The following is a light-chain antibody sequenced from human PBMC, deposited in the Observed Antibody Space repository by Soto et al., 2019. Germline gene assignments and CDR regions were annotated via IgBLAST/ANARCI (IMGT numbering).Light chain of an antibody. J-gene: IGKJ2*01. V-gene: IGKV1-5*03. CDR3: QQYNYYPYT. CDR2: EAS. CDR1: QSIGTW. Sequence: DIQMTQSPSTLSASVRDRVTITCRDSQSIGTWLAWYQQKAGKAPKLLIYEASNLESGVPSRFSGSGSGTEFILTISSLQPDDFATYYCQQYNYYPYTFGQGTKLEIK.